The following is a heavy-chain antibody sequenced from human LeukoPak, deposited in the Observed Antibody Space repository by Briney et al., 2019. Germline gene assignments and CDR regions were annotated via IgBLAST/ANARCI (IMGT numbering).Heavy chain of an antibody. CDR1: GFTFSSYA. V-gene: IGHV3-23*01. CDR2: ISGSGGST. CDR3: AKDLGDIVVVPAAMFDY. Sequence: GGSLRLSCAASGFTFSSYAMSWVRQAPGKGLEWVSAISGSGGSTYYADSVKGRFTISRDNSKNTLYLQMNSLRAEDTAVYYCAKDLGDIVVVPAAMFDYWGQGTLDTVSS. D-gene: IGHD2-2*01. J-gene: IGHJ4*02.